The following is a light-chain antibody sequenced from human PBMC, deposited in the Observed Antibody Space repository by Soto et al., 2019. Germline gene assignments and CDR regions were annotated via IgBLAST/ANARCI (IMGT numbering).Light chain of an antibody. J-gene: IGKJ4*01. CDR2: DTS. V-gene: IGKV3-15*01. Sequence: EVVMTQSPATLSVSPGDGATLSCRASQSVHNNLAWYQQKPGQAPRLLIFDTSTRATDIPVRFTGGGSGTECPLTISSLQSEDSAVYYCQQYKIWPLTFGGGTKVEIK. CDR1: QSVHNN. CDR3: QQYKIWPLT.